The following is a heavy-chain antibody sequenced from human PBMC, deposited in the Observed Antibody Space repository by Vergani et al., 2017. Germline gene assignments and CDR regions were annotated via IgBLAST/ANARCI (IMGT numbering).Heavy chain of an antibody. CDR1: GFTFSSYG. CDR3: AREVIVARHRYYYGMDV. CDR2: IWYDGSNK. D-gene: IGHD6-6*01. Sequence: QVQLVESGGGVVQPGRSLRLSCAASGFTFSSYGMHWVRQAPGKGLEWVAVIWYDGSNKYYADSVKGRFTISRDNSKNTLYLQMNSLRAEDTAVYYCAREVIVARHRYYYGMDVWGQGTTVTVSS. J-gene: IGHJ6*02. V-gene: IGHV3-33*01.